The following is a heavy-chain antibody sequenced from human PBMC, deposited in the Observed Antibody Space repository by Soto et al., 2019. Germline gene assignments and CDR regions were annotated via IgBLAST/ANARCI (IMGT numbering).Heavy chain of an antibody. D-gene: IGHD3-10*01. V-gene: IGHV4-31*03. Sequence: SETLSLTCTVSGSSISSGGYYWSWIRQHPGKGLEWIGYIYYSGSTYYNPSLKSRVTISVDTSKNQFSLKLSSVTAADTAVYYCARVKLVRGVDIKFDPWGQGTLVTVSS. CDR3: ARVKLVRGVDIKFDP. CDR1: GSSISSGGYY. J-gene: IGHJ5*02. CDR2: IYYSGST.